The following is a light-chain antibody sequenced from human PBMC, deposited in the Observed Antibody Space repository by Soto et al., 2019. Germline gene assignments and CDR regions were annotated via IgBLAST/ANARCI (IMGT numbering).Light chain of an antibody. Sequence: EIVMTQSPATLSVSPGERATLSCRASQSVSSNLAWYQQKPGQAPRLLIYAASIRATGIPARFSGSGSGTEFTLTISSLQSEDFAVYYCQQYNNWPPLTFGQGTKVAIK. V-gene: IGKV3-15*01. CDR3: QQYNNWPPLT. J-gene: IGKJ1*01. CDR2: AAS. CDR1: QSVSSN.